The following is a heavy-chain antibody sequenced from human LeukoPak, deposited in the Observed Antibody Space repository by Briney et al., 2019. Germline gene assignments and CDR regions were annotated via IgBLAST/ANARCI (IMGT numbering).Heavy chain of an antibody. CDR1: GDSISSSTYY. CDR3: ARGPDDGDFDY. CDR2: VYYSGST. J-gene: IGHJ4*02. D-gene: IGHD3-16*01. V-gene: IGHV4-39*07. Sequence: PSETLSLTCTVSGDSISSSTYYWGWIRQPPGKGLEWIGTVYYSGSTYYNPSLKSRVTISVDTSKNQFSLKLSSVTAADTAVYYCARGPDDGDFDYWGQGTLVTVSS.